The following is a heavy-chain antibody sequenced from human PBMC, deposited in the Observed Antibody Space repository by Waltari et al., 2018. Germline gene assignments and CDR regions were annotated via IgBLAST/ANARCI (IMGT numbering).Heavy chain of an antibody. V-gene: IGHV4-59*01. CDR2: IYYSGST. Sequence: QVQLQESGSGLVKPSETLSLTCTVSGGSISNYYWTWIRQPPGKGLEWIGYIYYSGSTSYNPSLKSRVTISVDTSKNQFSLKLRSLTAADTAVYYCARSPEYCSGGACYPDYWYLDLWGRGTLVTVSS. CDR1: GGSISNYY. J-gene: IGHJ2*01. D-gene: IGHD2-8*02. CDR3: ARSPEYCSGGACYPDYWYLDL.